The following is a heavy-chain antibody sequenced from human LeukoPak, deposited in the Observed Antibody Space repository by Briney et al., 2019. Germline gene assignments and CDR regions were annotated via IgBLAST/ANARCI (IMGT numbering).Heavy chain of an antibody. CDR2: IDANNGDT. CDR3: ARDPSSVTLYFFDY. D-gene: IGHD4-11*01. J-gene: IGHJ4*02. V-gene: IGHV1-2*02. Sequence: ASVKISCTASGYTFRGNYIHWLRQAPGQGLEWMGWIDANNGDTKSAQKFQGRVTMSRDTSISTAYMDLSSLSPDDAAVYYCARDPSSVTLYFFDYWGQGTLVTVSS. CDR1: GYTFRGNY.